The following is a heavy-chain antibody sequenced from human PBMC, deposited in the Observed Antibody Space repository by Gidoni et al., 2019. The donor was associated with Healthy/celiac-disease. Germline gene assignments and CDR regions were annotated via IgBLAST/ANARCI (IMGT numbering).Heavy chain of an antibody. CDR2: IYYSGST. D-gene: IGHD2-15*01. Sequence: QLQLQESGQGLVKPSETLSLTCTVSVGSISSSSYYWGCIRQPPGKGLEWSGSIYYSGSTYYNPSRKSRVTISVDTSKNQFSLKLSSVTAADTAVYYCARRGGGNWFDPWGQVTLVTVSS. CDR1: VGSISSSSYY. V-gene: IGHV4-39*01. CDR3: ARRGGGNWFDP. J-gene: IGHJ5*02.